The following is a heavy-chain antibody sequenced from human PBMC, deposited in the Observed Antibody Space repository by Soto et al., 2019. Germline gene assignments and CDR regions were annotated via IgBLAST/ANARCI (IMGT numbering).Heavy chain of an antibody. J-gene: IGHJ6*02. V-gene: IGHV3-7*03. D-gene: IGHD3-22*01. CDR1: GFTFSSYW. Sequence: PVGSLRLSCAASGFTFSSYWMSWVRQAPGKGLEWVANIKQDGSEKYYVDSVKGRFTISRDNAKNSLYLQMNSLRAEDTAVYYCARDNTLYYYDSSGYPRHGGMDVWGQGTTVTVSS. CDR2: IKQDGSEK. CDR3: ARDNTLYYYDSSGYPRHGGMDV.